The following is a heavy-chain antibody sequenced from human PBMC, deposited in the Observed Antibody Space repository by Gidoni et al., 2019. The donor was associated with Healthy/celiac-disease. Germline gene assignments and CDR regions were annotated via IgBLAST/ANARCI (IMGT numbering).Heavy chain of an antibody. CDR2: IIPYLGIA. D-gene: IGHD1-26*01. CDR3: AREGQWDLPDAFDI. J-gene: IGHJ3*02. CDR1: GGTFSSYT. Sequence: QVQLVQSGAEVKKHGSPVKVSCRASGGTFSSYTTSWVRQAPGQGLEWMGRIIPYLGIANNAQRFHVQVKITTEKSTSTAYMELNSLRSEDTAVYYCAREGQWDLPDAFDIWGQGTMVTVSS. V-gene: IGHV1-69*08.